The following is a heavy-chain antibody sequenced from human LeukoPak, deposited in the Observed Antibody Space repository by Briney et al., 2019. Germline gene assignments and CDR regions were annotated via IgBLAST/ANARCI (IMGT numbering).Heavy chain of an antibody. D-gene: IGHD1-26*01. CDR2: ISSSSSCI. J-gene: IGHJ4*02. CDR3: ARSPGELLLVDY. CDR1: GFTFSSYS. V-gene: IGHV3-21*01. Sequence: GGSLRLSCAASGFTFSSYSMNWVRQAPGKGLEWVSSISSSSSCIYYADSVKGRFTISRDNSKNTLYLQMNSLRAEDTAVYYCARSPGELLLVDYWGQGTLVTVSS.